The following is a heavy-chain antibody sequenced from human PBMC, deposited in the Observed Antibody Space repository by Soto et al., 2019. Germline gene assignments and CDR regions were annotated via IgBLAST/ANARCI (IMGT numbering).Heavy chain of an antibody. CDR3: ARLEGLATISYYFDF. J-gene: IGHJ4*02. CDR1: DDSINSDKYY. D-gene: IGHD5-12*01. Sequence: QLQLQESGPGLVKPSETLSLTSSVSDDSINSDKYYWGWIRQPPAKGLEWIGSIYYRGNAYYNPSLQTRVTISLDKSKSQFSLKLNSVTAADSAVYFCARLEGLATISYYFDFWGPGALVTVSS. CDR2: IYYRGNA. V-gene: IGHV4-39*01.